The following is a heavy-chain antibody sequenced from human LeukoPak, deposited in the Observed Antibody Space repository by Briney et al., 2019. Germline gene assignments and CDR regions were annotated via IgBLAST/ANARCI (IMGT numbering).Heavy chain of an antibody. Sequence: GGSLRLSCAASGFMFSTYAVGWVRQAPGKGLEWVSAISGSGGSTYYADSVKGRFTISRDNSKNTLYLQMNSLRAEDTAVYYCAKATQWLVQGYYYYMDVWGKGTTVTVSS. CDR3: AKATQWLVQGYYYYMDV. J-gene: IGHJ6*03. CDR2: ISGSGGST. D-gene: IGHD6-19*01. V-gene: IGHV3-23*01. CDR1: GFMFSTYA.